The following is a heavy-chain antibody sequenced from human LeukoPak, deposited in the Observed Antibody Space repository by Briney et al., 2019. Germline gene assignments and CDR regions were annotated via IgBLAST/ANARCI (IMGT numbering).Heavy chain of an antibody. Sequence: SETLSLTCAVYGGSFSGYYWSWIRQPPGKGLEWIGEINHSGSTNYNPSLKSRVTISVDTSKNQFSLKLSSVTAADTAVYYCARAGSSYSPLWYWGQGPLVTVSS. CDR2: INHSGST. CDR1: GGSFSGYY. J-gene: IGHJ4*02. D-gene: IGHD5-18*01. V-gene: IGHV4-34*01. CDR3: ARAGSSYSPLWY.